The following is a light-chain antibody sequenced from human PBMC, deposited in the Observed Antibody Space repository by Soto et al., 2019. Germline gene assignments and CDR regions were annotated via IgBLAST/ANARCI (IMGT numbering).Light chain of an antibody. CDR3: QQANTFPLT. J-gene: IGKJ5*01. V-gene: IGKV1-5*03. CDR2: KAS. CDR1: QSISSW. Sequence: DIQMTQSPSTLSASVGDRFTITCRASQSISSWLAWYQQKPGKAPKLLIYKASTLKSGVPSRFSGSGSGTHFTLTISSLQPEDFATYYCQQANTFPLTFGQGTRLEIK.